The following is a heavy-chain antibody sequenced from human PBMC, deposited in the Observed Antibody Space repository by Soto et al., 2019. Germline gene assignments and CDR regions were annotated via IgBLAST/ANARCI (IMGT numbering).Heavy chain of an antibody. CDR3: ARDLTTCTYTSFRGPIAIXH. CDR2: ISTYNGNT. V-gene: IGHV1-18*01. D-gene: IGHD2-2*01. J-gene: IGHJ1*01. Sequence: ASVKVSCKASGYTFTTYGVNWVRQAPGQGLEWLGWISTYNGNTNYAQKLQGRVTMTTDTSTSTVYMELRSLRSDDTAVYYCARDLTTCTYTSFRGPIAIXHWGQGTLVTVSS. CDR1: GYTFTTYG.